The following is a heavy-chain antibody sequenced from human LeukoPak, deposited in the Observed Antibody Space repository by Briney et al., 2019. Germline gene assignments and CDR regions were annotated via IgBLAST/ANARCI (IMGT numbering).Heavy chain of an antibody. J-gene: IGHJ5*02. Sequence: PGGSLRLSCAASGFTFSSYSMNWVRQAPGKGLEWVSSISSSSSYIYYADSVKGRFTISRDNAKNSVYLQMNSLRAEDTAVYYCARSYYYDSSGYPFDPWGQGTLVTVSS. CDR3: ARSYYYDSSGYPFDP. D-gene: IGHD3-22*01. V-gene: IGHV3-21*01. CDR1: GFTFSSYS. CDR2: ISSSSSYI.